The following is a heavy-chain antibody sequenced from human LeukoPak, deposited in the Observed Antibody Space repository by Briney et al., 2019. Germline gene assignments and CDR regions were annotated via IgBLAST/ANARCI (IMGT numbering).Heavy chain of an antibody. Sequence: PSETLSLTCTVSGGSISSSSYYWGWIRQPPGKGLEWIGSIYYSGSTYYNPSLKSRVTISIDTSKKQFSLKLSSVTAADTAVYYCARVVRYYDSSGPHAFDIWGQGTMVTVSS. CDR1: GGSISSSSYY. D-gene: IGHD3-22*01. CDR3: ARVVRYYDSSGPHAFDI. V-gene: IGHV4-39*07. J-gene: IGHJ3*02. CDR2: IYYSGST.